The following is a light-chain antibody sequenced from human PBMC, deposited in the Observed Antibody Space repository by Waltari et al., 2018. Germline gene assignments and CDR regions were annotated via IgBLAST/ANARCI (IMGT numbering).Light chain of an antibody. Sequence: QSALTQPRSVSGSPGQSVAISCTGTSSAVGASNYVSWYQHTPGKPPKPVIFDVSKRPSGVSDRFSGSKSGNTASLTISGLQAEDEADYHCSSTAGGYTWVFGGGTKVTVL. CDR3: SSTAGGYTWV. CDR1: SSAVGASNY. J-gene: IGLJ3*02. V-gene: IGLV2-11*01. CDR2: DVS.